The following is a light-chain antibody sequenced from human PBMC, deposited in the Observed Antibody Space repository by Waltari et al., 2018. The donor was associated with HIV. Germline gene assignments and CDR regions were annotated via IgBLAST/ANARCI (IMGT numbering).Light chain of an antibody. CDR3: ASYGDTNRVL. CDR1: RSAAGGYEY. CDR2: EVN. V-gene: IGLV2-8*01. J-gene: IGLJ6*01. Sequence: QSALTQPPSASGSLGQSVTISCTGTRSAAGGYEYVSWYQQHPDKAPKLIIYEVNKRPSGVPDRFSGSKADNTASLTVAGLQDDDEAHYYCASYGDTNRVLFGGGTRVTVL.